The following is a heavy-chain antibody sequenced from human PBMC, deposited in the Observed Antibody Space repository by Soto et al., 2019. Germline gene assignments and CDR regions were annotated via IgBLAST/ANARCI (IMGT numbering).Heavy chain of an antibody. CDR3: ERGNENYFYSHDMDV. Sequence: SETLSLTCTVSGGSISSSSYYWGWLRQPPGKGLEWIGGINYSGSTYYNPSLKSRVTISVDTSKNHFSLKLSSVTAADTAVYYCERGNENYFYSHDMDVWGKGTTVTGSS. J-gene: IGHJ6*03. V-gene: IGHV4-39*02. D-gene: IGHD1-1*01. CDR2: INYSGST. CDR1: GGSISSSSYY.